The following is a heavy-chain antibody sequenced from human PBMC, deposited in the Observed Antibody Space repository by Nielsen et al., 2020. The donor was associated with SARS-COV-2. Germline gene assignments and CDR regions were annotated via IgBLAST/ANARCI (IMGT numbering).Heavy chain of an antibody. V-gene: IGHV4-59*12. D-gene: IGHD1-26*01. CDR1: GGSISSYY. CDR3: AIDGATTTR. J-gene: IGHJ4*02. Sequence: SETLSLTCTVSGGSISSYYWSWIRQPPGKGLEWIGYIYYSGSTNYNPSLKSRVTISVDKSKNQFSLKLSSVTAADTAVYYCAIDGATTTRWGQGTLVTVSS. CDR2: IYYSGST.